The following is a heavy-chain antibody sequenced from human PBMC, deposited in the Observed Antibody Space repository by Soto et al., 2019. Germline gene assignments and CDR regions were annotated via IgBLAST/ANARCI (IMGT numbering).Heavy chain of an antibody. D-gene: IGHD2-8*01. Sequence: SVKVSCKASGGTFSSYTISWVRQAPGQGLEWMGRIIPILGIANYAQKFQGRVTITADKSTSTAYMELSSLRSEDTAVYYCATRWDCTNGVCYDEWGQGTLVTVSS. CDR2: IIPILGIA. J-gene: IGHJ4*02. CDR3: ATRWDCTNGVCYDE. CDR1: GGTFSSYT. V-gene: IGHV1-69*02.